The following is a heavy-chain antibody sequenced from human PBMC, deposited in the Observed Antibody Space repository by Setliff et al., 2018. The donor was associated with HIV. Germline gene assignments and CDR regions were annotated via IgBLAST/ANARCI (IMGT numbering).Heavy chain of an antibody. CDR1: GDSVSSRSYY. CDR3: ARGRFHRLHRPYSGSGSLGIQYFDY. Sequence: PSETLSLTCTVSGDSVSSRSYYWSWIRQPPGKGLEWIGSIYHTGSTYYKPSLNDRATISLDTSKSQFSLRLNSVTATDTALYYGARGRFHRLHRPYSGSGSLGIQYFDYWGQGTLVTVSS. CDR2: IYHTGST. J-gene: IGHJ4*02. V-gene: IGHV4-39*07. D-gene: IGHD3-10*01.